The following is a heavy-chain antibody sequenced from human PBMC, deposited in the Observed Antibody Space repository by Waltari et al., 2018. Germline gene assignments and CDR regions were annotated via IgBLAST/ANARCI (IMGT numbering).Heavy chain of an antibody. V-gene: IGHV3-7*01. CDR2: IKLDGGGK. CDR3: ARLLHYLDSRGYYNGYAFDI. Sequence: EVQLVESGGGLVQPGGSLRLSCAASGFSFDKYWRSWVRQAAGKGVEWVAKIKLDGGGKYYVDSVEGRFTISRDNAKNSLFLQMNSLRAEDTAVYSCARLLHYLDSRGYYNGYAFDIWGQGTMVSVSS. CDR1: GFSFDKYW. J-gene: IGHJ3*02. D-gene: IGHD3-22*01.